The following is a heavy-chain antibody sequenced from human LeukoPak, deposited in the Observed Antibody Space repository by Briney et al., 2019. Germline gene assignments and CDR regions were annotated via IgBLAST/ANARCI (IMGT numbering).Heavy chain of an antibody. CDR3: ASDIAAAGVFTFDY. D-gene: IGHD6-13*01. V-gene: IGHV4-59*01. CDR2: IYYSGST. CDR1: GGSISSYY. J-gene: IGHJ4*02. Sequence: SETLSLTCTVSGGSISSYYWRWIRQPPGKGLEWIGYIYYSGSTNYNPSLKSRVTISVDTSKNQFSLKLSSVTAADTAVYYCASDIAAAGVFTFDYWGQGTLVTVSS.